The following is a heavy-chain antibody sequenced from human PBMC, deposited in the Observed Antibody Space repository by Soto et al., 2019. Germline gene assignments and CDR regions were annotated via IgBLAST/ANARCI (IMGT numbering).Heavy chain of an antibody. V-gene: IGHV3-23*01. D-gene: IGHD2-21*01. J-gene: IGHJ4*02. CDR1: GFTFSSYA. CDR2: ISGSGGST. Sequence: GGSLRLSCAASGFTFSSYAMSWVRQAPGKGLEWVSAISGSGGSTYYADSVKGRFTISRDNSKNTLYLQMNSLRAEDTAVYYCANHFMNFGDHIALNDYCGQRTLVIVSS. CDR3: ANHFMNFGDHIALNDY.